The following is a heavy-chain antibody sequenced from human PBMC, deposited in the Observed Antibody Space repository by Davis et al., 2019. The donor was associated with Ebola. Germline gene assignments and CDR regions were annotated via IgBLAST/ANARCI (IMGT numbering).Heavy chain of an antibody. J-gene: IGHJ6*02. D-gene: IGHD3-9*01. CDR1: GFTFSSYS. Sequence: PGGSLRLSCAASGFTFSSYSMNWVRQAPGKGLEWVSSISSSSSYIYYADSVKGRFTISRDNAKNSLYLQMNSLRAEDTAVYYCARDVLRYFRGYGMDVWGQGTTVTVSS. V-gene: IGHV3-21*01. CDR2: ISSSSSYI. CDR3: ARDVLRYFRGYGMDV.